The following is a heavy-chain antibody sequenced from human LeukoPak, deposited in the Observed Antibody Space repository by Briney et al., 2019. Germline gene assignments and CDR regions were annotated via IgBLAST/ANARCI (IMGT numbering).Heavy chain of an antibody. V-gene: IGHV4-59*01. CDR2: IYYSGST. D-gene: IGHD6-19*01. Sequence: SETLSLTCTVSGGSISSYHWSWIRQPPGKGLEWIGYIYYSGSTNYNPSLKSRVTISVDTSKNQFSLKLSSVTAADTAVYYCARSIAVAAEFDYWGQGTLVTVSS. CDR3: ARSIAVAAEFDY. CDR1: GGSISSYH. J-gene: IGHJ4*02.